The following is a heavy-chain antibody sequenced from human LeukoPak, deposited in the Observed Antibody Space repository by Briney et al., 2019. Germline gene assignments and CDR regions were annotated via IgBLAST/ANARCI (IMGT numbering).Heavy chain of an antibody. V-gene: IGHV3-48*03. CDR3: AKGRGRIAVAGRNYFDY. CDR1: GFTFSSYE. D-gene: IGHD6-19*01. CDR2: ISSSGSTI. Sequence: PGGSLRLSCAASGFTFSSYEMNWVRQAPGKGLEWVSHISSSGSTIYYADSVKGRFTISRDNAKNSLYLQMNSLRAEDTAVYYCAKGRGRIAVAGRNYFDYWGQGTLVTVSS. J-gene: IGHJ4*02.